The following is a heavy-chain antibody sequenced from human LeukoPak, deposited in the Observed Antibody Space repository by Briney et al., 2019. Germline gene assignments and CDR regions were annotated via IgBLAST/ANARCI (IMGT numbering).Heavy chain of an antibody. Sequence: PGGSLRLSCAASGFTFSSYGMSWVRQAPGKGLEWVSAISGSGGSTYYADSVKGRFTISRDNSKNTLHMQMNSLRAEDTAVYYCARKRLQYYDILTGYYDFDYWGQGTLVTVSS. CDR2: ISGSGGST. J-gene: IGHJ4*02. CDR1: GFTFSSYG. CDR3: ARKRLQYYDILTGYYDFDY. D-gene: IGHD3-9*01. V-gene: IGHV3-23*01.